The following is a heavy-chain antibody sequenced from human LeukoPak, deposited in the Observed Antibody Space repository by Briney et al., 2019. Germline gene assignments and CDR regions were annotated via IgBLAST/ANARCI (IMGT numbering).Heavy chain of an antibody. Sequence: PGGSLRLSCAASGFTFSSYGMSWVRQAPGKGLEWVSAISGSGGSTYYADSVKGRFTISRDNSKNTLYLQMNSLRAEDTAVYYCAKELKSYYGSGSYDYWGQGTLVTVSS. CDR1: GFTFSSYG. CDR3: AKELKSYYGSGSYDY. V-gene: IGHV3-23*01. J-gene: IGHJ4*02. CDR2: ISGSGGST. D-gene: IGHD3-10*01.